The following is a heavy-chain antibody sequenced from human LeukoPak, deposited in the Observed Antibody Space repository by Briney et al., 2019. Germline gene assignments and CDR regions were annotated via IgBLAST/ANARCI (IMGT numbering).Heavy chain of an antibody. J-gene: IGHJ4*02. V-gene: IGHV4-39*02. CDR3: AKDLHYGSADY. Sequence: SETLPLTCTVSGGSISSSSYYWGWIRQPPGKGLEWIGSIYYSGSTYYNLSLKSRVTISVDTSKNQFSLKLSPVTAADTAVYYCAKDLHYGSADYWGQGTLVTVSS. CDR1: GGSISSSSYY. D-gene: IGHD3-10*01. CDR2: IYYSGST.